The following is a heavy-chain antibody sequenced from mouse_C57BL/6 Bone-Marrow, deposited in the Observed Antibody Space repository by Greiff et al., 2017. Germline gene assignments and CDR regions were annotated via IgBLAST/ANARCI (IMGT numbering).Heavy chain of an antibody. CDR2: IYPRSGNT. Sequence: QVQLKESGAELARPGASVKLSCKASGYTFTSYGISWVKQRPGQGLEWIGEIYPRSGNTYYNEKFKGKATLTADKSSSTAYMELRSLTSEDSAVYFCARGDYYGSSYYAMDYWGQGTSVTVSS. CDR3: ARGDYYGSSYYAMDY. V-gene: IGHV1-81*01. J-gene: IGHJ4*01. CDR1: GYTFTSYG. D-gene: IGHD1-1*01.